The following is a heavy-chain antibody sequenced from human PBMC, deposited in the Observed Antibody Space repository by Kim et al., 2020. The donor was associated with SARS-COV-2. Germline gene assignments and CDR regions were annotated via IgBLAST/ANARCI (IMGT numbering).Heavy chain of an antibody. Sequence: YAHAVKGRFTVARDNAESTMYLQMGRLRVEDTGVYYCAKDHESSGWPTVDYWGQGTLVTVSS. D-gene: IGHD3-22*01. V-gene: IGHV3-23*01. CDR3: AKDHESSGWPTVDY. J-gene: IGHJ4*02.